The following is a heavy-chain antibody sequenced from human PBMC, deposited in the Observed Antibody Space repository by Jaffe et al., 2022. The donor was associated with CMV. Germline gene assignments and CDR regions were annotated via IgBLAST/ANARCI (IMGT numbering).Heavy chain of an antibody. CDR2: IYHSGST. V-gene: IGHV4-4*02. CDR1: GGSISSSNW. J-gene: IGHJ6*03. CDR3: ASGPYDSSGYDYYYYYYMDV. Sequence: QVQLQESGPGLVKPSGTLSLTCAVSGGSISSSNWWSWVRQPPGKGLEWIGEIYHSGSTNYNPSLKSRVTISVDKSKNQFSLKLSSVTAADTAVYYCASGPYDSSGYDYYYYYYMDVWGKGTTVTVSS. D-gene: IGHD3-22*01.